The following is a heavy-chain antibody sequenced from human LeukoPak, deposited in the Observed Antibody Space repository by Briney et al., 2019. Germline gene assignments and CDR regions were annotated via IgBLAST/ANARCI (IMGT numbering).Heavy chain of an antibody. D-gene: IGHD6-13*01. CDR2: ISSSSSYI. CDR3: ARATRSSSWTPFDAFDI. CDR1: GFTFSRNG. V-gene: IGHV3-21*01. Sequence: GGSLRLSCAASGFTFSRNGMTWVRQAPGKGLEWVSSISSSSSYIYYADSVKGRFTISRDNAKNSLYLQMNSLRAEDTAVYYCARATRSSSWTPFDAFDIWGQGTMVTVSS. J-gene: IGHJ3*02.